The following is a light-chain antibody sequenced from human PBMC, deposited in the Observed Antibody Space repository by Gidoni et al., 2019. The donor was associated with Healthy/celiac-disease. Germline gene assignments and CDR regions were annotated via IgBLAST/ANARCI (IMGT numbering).Light chain of an antibody. Sequence: IVLTQSPATLSLSPGESATLSCRASQSVSSDLAGYQEKPGHAPRLLIDDASTRATGIPARFSGSGSGTDCTLTISSLEREEFSVYYCQQRSNWPPLTFGGGTKVEIK. V-gene: IGKV3-11*01. J-gene: IGKJ4*01. CDR1: QSVSSD. CDR2: DAS. CDR3: QQRSNWPPLT.